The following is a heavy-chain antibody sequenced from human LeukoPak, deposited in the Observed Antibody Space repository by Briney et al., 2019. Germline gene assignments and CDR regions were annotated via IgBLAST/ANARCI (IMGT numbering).Heavy chain of an antibody. CDR2: ISGSGGST. CDR3: AKDPRGSGSYLSNWFDP. Sequence: GGSLRLSCAASGFTFSSYAMSWVRQAPGKGLEWVSAISGSGGSTYYADSVKGRFTISRDNSKNTLYLQMNSLRAEDTAVYYCAKDPRGSGSYLSNWFDPWGQGTLVTVSS. CDR1: GFTFSSYA. J-gene: IGHJ5*02. V-gene: IGHV3-23*01. D-gene: IGHD1-26*01.